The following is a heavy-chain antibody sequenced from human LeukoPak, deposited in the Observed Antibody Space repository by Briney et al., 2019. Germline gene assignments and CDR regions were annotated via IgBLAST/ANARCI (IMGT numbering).Heavy chain of an antibody. CDR1: GFTFDDYA. V-gene: IGHV3-20*04. CDR2: INWNGGST. J-gene: IGHJ4*02. Sequence: GGSLRLSCAASGFTFDDYAMSWVRQAPGKGLEWVSRINWNGGSTSYADSVKGRFTISRDNAKNSLYLQMNSLRAEDTAVYYCARGPSGYHNTGGQGTLVTVSS. D-gene: IGHD5-12*01. CDR3: ARGPSGYHNT.